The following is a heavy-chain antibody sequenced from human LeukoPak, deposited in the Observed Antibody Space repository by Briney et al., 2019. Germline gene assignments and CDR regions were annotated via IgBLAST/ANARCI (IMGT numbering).Heavy chain of an antibody. CDR1: GGTFSSYT. Sequence: SVKVSCKASGGTFSSYTIIWVRQAPGQGLEWMGGINPVFATATYAQKFQGRVTITADESTSTVYMELSSLRSEDTAVYYCAMRYQLLVRSPFDYGGQGSVVTVSA. J-gene: IGHJ4*02. D-gene: IGHD2-2*01. CDR3: AMRYQLLVRSPFDY. V-gene: IGHV1-69*13. CDR2: INPVFATA.